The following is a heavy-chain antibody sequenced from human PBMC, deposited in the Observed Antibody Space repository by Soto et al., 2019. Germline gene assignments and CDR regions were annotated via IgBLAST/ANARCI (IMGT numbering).Heavy chain of an antibody. Sequence: GGSLRLSCSASGFSFSNFAINWVRQAPGKGLEYLSAIRSSGGSTYYADSVKGRFTISRDNAKNTVYLRMSGLRPEDTGVYYCVKDRGCSDNNCYDSNYYYYDMDVWGQGTTVTVSS. D-gene: IGHD1-1*01. CDR1: GFSFSNFA. J-gene: IGHJ6*02. V-gene: IGHV3-64D*06. CDR3: VKDRGCSDNNCYDSNYYYYDMDV. CDR2: IRSSGGST.